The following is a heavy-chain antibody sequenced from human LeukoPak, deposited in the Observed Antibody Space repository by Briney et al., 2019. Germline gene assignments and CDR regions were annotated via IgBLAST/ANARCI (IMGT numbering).Heavy chain of an antibody. CDR1: GFTVSSNY. CDR2: IYSGGST. CDR3: ATSRTFDY. Sequence: GGSLRLSCAASGFTVSSNYMSWVRQAPGKGLEWVSVIYSGGSTYYADSVKGRFTISRDNAKNSLYLQMNSLRAEDTAVYYCATSRTFDYWGQGTLVTVSS. J-gene: IGHJ4*02. D-gene: IGHD1-7*01. V-gene: IGHV3-53*01.